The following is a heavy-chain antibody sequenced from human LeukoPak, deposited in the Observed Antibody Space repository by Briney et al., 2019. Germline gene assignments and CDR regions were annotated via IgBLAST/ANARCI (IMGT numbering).Heavy chain of an antibody. J-gene: IGHJ3*02. CDR3: ARTIAAARLDAFDI. CDR1: GYTFTGYY. CDR2: INPNSGGT. D-gene: IGHD6-13*01. V-gene: IGHV1-2*02. Sequence: GASVKVSCKASGYTFTGYYMHWVRQAPGQGLEWMGWINPNSGGTNYAQKFQGRVTMTRDTSISTAYMELSRLRPDDTAVYYCARTIAAARLDAFDIWGQGTMVTVSS.